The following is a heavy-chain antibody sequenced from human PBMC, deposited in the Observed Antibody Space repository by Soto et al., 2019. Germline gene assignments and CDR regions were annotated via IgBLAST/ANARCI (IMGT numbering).Heavy chain of an antibody. Sequence: KTSETLSLTCAVYGGSFSGYYWSWIRQPPGKGLEWIGEINHSGSTNYNPSLKSRVTISVDTSKNQFSLKLSSVTAADTAVYYCARRDEVIVVVPFDYWGQGTLVTAPQ. CDR3: ARRDEVIVVVPFDY. CDR2: INHSGST. CDR1: GGSFSGYY. J-gene: IGHJ4*02. D-gene: IGHD3-22*01. V-gene: IGHV4-34*01.